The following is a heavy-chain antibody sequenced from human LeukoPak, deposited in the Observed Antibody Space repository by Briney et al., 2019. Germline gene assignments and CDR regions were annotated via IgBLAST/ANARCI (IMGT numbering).Heavy chain of an antibody. CDR1: GFTFSSYS. V-gene: IGHV3-48*01. J-gene: IGHJ4*02. CDR2: ISSSSSTI. CDR3: ARGRRELRSSDY. Sequence: PGGSLRLSCAASGFTFSSYSINWVRQAPRKRREGGSYISSSSSTIYYADSVKGRFTISRDNAKNSLYLQMNSLRAEDTAVYYWARGRRELRSSDYWGQGTLVTVSS. D-gene: IGHD1-26*01.